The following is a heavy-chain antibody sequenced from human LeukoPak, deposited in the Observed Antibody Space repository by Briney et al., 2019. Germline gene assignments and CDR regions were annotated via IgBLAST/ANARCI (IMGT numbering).Heavy chain of an antibody. V-gene: IGHV3-23*01. CDR3: ATHPRTGTTSACDY. J-gene: IGHJ4*02. Sequence: QPGGSLRLSCAASGFTFGSYVMNWVRQAPGKGLEWVSAISGSGTSTNYADSVKGRFTISRDNSKNTLYLQMNSLRAEDTAVYYCATHPRTGTTSACDYWGQGTLVTVSS. D-gene: IGHD1-1*01. CDR2: ISGSGTST. CDR1: GFTFGSYV.